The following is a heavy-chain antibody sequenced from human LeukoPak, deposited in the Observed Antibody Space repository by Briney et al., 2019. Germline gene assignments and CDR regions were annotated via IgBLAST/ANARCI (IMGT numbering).Heavy chain of an antibody. CDR2: IYSGGST. V-gene: IGHV3-53*01. Sequence: PGGSLRLSCAASGFTVSSNYMSWVRQAPGKGLEWVSVIYSGGSTYYADSVKGRFTISRDNSKNTLYLQMNSLRAEDTAVYYCARDTGIAVAGSNYWGQGTLFTVSS. D-gene: IGHD6-19*01. CDR1: GFTVSSNY. J-gene: IGHJ4*02. CDR3: ARDTGIAVAGSNY.